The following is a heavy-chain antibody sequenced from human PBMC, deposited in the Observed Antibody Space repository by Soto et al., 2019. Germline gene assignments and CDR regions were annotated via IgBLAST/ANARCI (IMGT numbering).Heavy chain of an antibody. D-gene: IGHD4-17*01. CDR1: GFTFSSYA. CDR2: ISGSGGST. J-gene: IGHJ4*02. Sequence: EVQLLESGGGLVQPGGSLRLSCAASGFTFSSYAMSWVRQAPGKGLEWVSAISGSGGSTYYADSVKGRFTISRDNSKNKLYLQMNSLRAEDTAVYDCAKIPNVYTVTPYWGQGTLVTVSS. CDR3: AKIPNVYTVTPY. V-gene: IGHV3-23*01.